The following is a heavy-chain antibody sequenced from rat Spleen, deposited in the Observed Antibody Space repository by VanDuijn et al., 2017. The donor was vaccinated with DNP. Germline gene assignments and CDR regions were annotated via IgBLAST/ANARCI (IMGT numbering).Heavy chain of an antibody. Sequence: EVQLVESGGGLVQPGRSLKLSCAASGFTFSNYYMAWVRQAPTKGLEWVAYISTGGGSTYYRDSVKGRFTIARDNAKSTLYLQMDSLRSEDTATYYCTTPRDGYWYFDFWGPGTMVTVSS. J-gene: IGHJ1*01. CDR3: TTPRDGYWYFDF. D-gene: IGHD1-12*02. CDR1: GFTFSNYY. V-gene: IGHV5-27*01. CDR2: ISTGGGST.